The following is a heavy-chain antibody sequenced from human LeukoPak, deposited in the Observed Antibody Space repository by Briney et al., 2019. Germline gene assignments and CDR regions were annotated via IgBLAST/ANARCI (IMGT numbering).Heavy chain of an antibody. CDR3: ARSHYDFWSGYSYFDY. D-gene: IGHD3-3*01. V-gene: IGHV4-59*01. CDR2: IYYSGST. Sequence: SETLSLTCTVSGGSISSYYWSWIRQPAGKGLEWIGYIYYSGSTNYNPSLKSRVTISVDTSKNQFSLKLSSVTAADTAVYYCARSHYDFWSGYSYFDYWGQGTLVTVSS. CDR1: GGSISSYY. J-gene: IGHJ4*02.